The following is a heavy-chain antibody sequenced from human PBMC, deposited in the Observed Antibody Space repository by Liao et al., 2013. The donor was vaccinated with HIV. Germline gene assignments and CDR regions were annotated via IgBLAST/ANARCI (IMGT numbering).Heavy chain of an antibody. CDR3: ARDSPLDTAMVKGDYYFDY. Sequence: QVQLQESGPGLVKPSQTLSLTCTVSGGSISSGDYYWSWIRQPPGKGLEWIGYIYYSGSTYYNPSLKSRVTISVDTSKNQFSLKLSSVTAADTAVYYCARDSPLDTAMVKGDYYFDYWGQGTLVTVSS. V-gene: IGHV4-30-4*08. J-gene: IGHJ4*02. CDR1: GGSISSGDYY. CDR2: IYYSGST. D-gene: IGHD5-18*01.